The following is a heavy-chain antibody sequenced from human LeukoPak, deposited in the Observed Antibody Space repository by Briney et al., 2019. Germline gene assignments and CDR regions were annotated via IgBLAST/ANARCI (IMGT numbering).Heavy chain of an antibody. CDR2: IVTPDNHR. D-gene: IGHD3-9*01. J-gene: IGHJ4*02. V-gene: IGHV3-21*01. CDR1: GFTFSRYS. Sequence: GGSLRLSCAASGFTFSRYSMTWVRQAPGKGLEWVSSIVTPDNHRYYADSVRGRFTISRDNTKSSLYLQMNNLRADDTAVYYCARLYYDVLTGYCDYWGQGTLVTVSS. CDR3: ARLYYDVLTGYCDY.